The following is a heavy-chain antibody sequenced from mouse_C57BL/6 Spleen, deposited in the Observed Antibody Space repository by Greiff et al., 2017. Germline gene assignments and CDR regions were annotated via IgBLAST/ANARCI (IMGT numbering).Heavy chain of an antibody. D-gene: IGHD1-1*01. V-gene: IGHV5-17*01. CDR1: GFTFSDYG. CDR2: ISSGSSTI. CDR3: ARPSTTVVAPFDY. J-gene: IGHJ2*01. Sequence: EVKLMESGGGLVKPGGSLKLSCAASGFTFSDYGMHWVRQAPEQGLEWVAYISSGSSTIYYAETVKGRFTISRYNAKNTLFLQMTSLRSEDTAMYYCARPSTTVVAPFDYWGEGTTLTVSS.